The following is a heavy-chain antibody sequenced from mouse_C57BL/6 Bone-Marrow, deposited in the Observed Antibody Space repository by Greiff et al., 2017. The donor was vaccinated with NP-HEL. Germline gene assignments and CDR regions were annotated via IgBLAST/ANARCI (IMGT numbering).Heavy chain of an antibody. CDR2: IDPSDSYT. CDR1: GYTFTSYW. J-gene: IGHJ2*01. Sequence: QVQLQQSGAELVMPGASVKLSCKASGYTFTSYWMHWVKQRPGQGLEWIGEIDPSDSYTNYNQKFKGKSTLTVDKSSSTAYMQLSSLTSEDSAVYYCGAGLYFDYWGQGTTLTVSS. CDR3: GAGLYFDY. V-gene: IGHV1-69*01. D-gene: IGHD3-1*01.